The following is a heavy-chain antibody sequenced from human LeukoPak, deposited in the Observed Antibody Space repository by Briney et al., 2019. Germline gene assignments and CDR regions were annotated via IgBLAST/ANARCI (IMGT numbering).Heavy chain of an antibody. J-gene: IGHJ4*02. CDR2: IDKHGSGK. D-gene: IGHD1-26*01. CDR1: GFTFSTAW. CDR3: ARDAGWGYYDL. V-gene: IGHV3-7*01. Sequence: GGSLRLSCVAAGFTFSTAWVTWVRQAPGKGLEWVANIDKHGSGKYYVDSVKGRFAISRDYASNSVFLQMDSLRAEDTSVYYCARDAGWGYYDLWGQGTPVTVSS.